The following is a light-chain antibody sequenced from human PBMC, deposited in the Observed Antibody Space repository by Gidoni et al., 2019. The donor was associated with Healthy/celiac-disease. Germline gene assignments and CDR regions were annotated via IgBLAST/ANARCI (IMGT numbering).Light chain of an antibody. Sequence: EIVMTQSPATLSVSPGERATLSCRASQSVSSTLAWYQQKPGQAPRLLIYGASSRATGIPARCSGSGSGTEFTLTISSLQSEDFAVYYCQQYNNWTRGTFXXXTKVEIK. CDR1: QSVSST. CDR3: QQYNNWTRGT. J-gene: IGKJ1*01. V-gene: IGKV3-15*01. CDR2: GAS.